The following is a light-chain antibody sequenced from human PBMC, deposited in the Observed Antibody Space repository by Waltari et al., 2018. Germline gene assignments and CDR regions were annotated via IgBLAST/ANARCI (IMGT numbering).Light chain of an antibody. CDR1: SGDVGDYNY. J-gene: IGLJ2*01. Sequence: QSALTQPRSVFGSPGQSVTISCTVTSGDVGDYNYVSWYQEQPGKAPRLTIYDVSERPSGVPDRFSASKSGNTASLTISGLQAEDEGSYHCCSRAGSSVVFGGGTKLTVL. V-gene: IGLV2-11*01. CDR3: CSRAGSSVV. CDR2: DVS.